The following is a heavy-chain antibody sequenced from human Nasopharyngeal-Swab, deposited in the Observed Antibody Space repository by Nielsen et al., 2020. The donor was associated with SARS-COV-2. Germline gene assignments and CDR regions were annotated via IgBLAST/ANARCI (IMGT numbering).Heavy chain of an antibody. D-gene: IGHD3-3*01. J-gene: IGHJ6*02. CDR1: GFTVSSNY. V-gene: IGHV3-53*01. CDR2: IYSGGST. Sequence: GESLKISCAASGFTVSSNYMSWVRQAPGKGLEWGSFIYSGGSTYYAGSVKGRFTISRDNSKNTLYLQMNSLRAEDTAVYYCAKKNHYDFWAQYVMDVWGQGTTVTVSS. CDR3: AKKNHYDFWAQYVMDV.